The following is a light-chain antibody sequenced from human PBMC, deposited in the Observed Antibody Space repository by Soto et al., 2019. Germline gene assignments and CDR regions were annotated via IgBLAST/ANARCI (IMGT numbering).Light chain of an antibody. CDR2: WAS. J-gene: IGKJ2*01. Sequence: DIVMTQSPDSLAVSLGERATINCKSSQSILYSSNNKNYLVWYQQKPGQPPKVLIYWASTRESGVPDRFGGSGSGTDFTLTISRLEPEDFAVYYCQQYGSSLYTFGQGTKVDIK. CDR1: QSILYSSNNKNY. CDR3: QQYGSSLYT. V-gene: IGKV4-1*01.